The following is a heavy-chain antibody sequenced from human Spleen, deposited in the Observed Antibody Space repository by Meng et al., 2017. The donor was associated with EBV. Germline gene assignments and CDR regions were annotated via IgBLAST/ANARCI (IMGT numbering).Heavy chain of an antibody. CDR3: ARDLSVYASGWY. J-gene: IGHJ4*02. V-gene: IGHV1-3*01. CDR2: INAGNGNT. D-gene: IGHD6-19*01. CDR1: GYTFTSYA. Sequence: QVQLGESGAEGKKAGASVKVSCKASGYTFTSYAMHWVRQAPGQRLEWMGWINAGNGNTKYSQKFQGRVTITRDTSASTAYMELSSLRSEDTAVYYCARDLSVYASGWYWGQGTLVTVSS.